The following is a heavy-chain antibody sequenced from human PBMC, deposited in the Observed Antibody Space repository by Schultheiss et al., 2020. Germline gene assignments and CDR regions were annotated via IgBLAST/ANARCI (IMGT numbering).Heavy chain of an antibody. D-gene: IGHD4-11*01. CDR1: GYSFPTYW. CDR2: IYPADSDT. Sequence: SCKGSGYSFPTYWIGWVRQMPGKGLEWMGIIYPADSDTRYSPSFQGQVTISADKSISTAYLQWSSLKASDTAIYYCARRRGSNYYYGMDVWGQGTTVTVSS. CDR3: ARRRGSNYYYGMDV. V-gene: IGHV5-51*01. J-gene: IGHJ6*02.